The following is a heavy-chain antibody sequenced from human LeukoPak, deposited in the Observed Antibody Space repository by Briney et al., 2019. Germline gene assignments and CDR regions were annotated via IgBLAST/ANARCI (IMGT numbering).Heavy chain of an antibody. CDR1: GHPISSHCY. D-gene: IGHD6-19*01. V-gene: IGHV4-38-2*02. CDR3: AKSDQWLLLLAY. Sequence: SETLSLTRTVSGHPISSHCYWAWVRQSPGKGLEWIGSIHHTEATYYNPSLKSRVAISVDTSKNQFSLKLTSVTAADTAVYYCAKSDQWLLLLAYWGQGALVTVSS. CDR2: IHHTEAT. J-gene: IGHJ4*02.